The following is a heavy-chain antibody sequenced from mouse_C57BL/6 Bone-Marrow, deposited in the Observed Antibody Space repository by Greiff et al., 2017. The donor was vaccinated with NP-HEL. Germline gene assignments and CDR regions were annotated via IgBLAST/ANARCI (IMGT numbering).Heavy chain of an antibody. CDR3: ARSDYDLCYFDY. J-gene: IGHJ2*01. Sequence: EVKLMESGPGLVKPSQSLSLTCSVTGYSITSGYYWNWIRQFPGNKLEWMGYISYDGSNNYNPSLKNRISITRDTSKNQFFLKLNSVTTEDTATYYCARSDYDLCYFDYWGQGTTLTVSS. CDR2: ISYDGSN. CDR1: GYSITSGYY. V-gene: IGHV3-6*01. D-gene: IGHD2-4*01.